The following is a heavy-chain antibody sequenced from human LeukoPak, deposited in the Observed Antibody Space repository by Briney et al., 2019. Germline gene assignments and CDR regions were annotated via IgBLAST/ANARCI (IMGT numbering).Heavy chain of an antibody. D-gene: IGHD3-10*01. CDR3: ARAFQYGSGSYPYSL. Sequence: GGSLRLSCAASGFTVSNNDMTWVRQAPGKGLEWVSGVYSGGRTDYADSVKGRFTISRDNFKNTLYLQMNSLRAEDTAVYYCARAFQYGSGSYPYSLWGQGTLVTVSS. V-gene: IGHV3-66*01. CDR1: GFTVSNND. J-gene: IGHJ4*02. CDR2: VYSGGRT.